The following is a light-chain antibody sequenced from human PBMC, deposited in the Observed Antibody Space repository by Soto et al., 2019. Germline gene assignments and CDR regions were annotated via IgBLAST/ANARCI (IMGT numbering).Light chain of an antibody. CDR3: SSYAGSNNVV. Sequence: QSALTQPPSASGSPGQSVTISCTGTSSDVGGYNYVSWYQQQPGKAPKLMIYEVSKRPSGVPDLFSGSKSGNTSSLTVSGLQAEDEADYYCSSYAGSNNVVFGGGTKLTVL. V-gene: IGLV2-8*01. CDR1: SSDVGGYNY. CDR2: EVS. J-gene: IGLJ2*01.